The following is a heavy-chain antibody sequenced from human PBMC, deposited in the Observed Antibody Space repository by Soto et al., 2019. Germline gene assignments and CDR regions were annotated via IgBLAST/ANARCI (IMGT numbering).Heavy chain of an antibody. D-gene: IGHD1-26*01. CDR1: GFTFSSYA. CDR3: AKDSEGFSLSWPLDY. J-gene: IGHJ4*02. V-gene: IGHV3-23*01. CDR2: ISGDGSST. Sequence: EVQLLESGGGLVQPGGSLRLSCEVSGFTFSSYAMSWVRQAPGKGLKWVSIISGDGSSTYYAESVKGRFTISRDNSQNTLYLQMNSLRAEDTAVYFCAKDSEGFSLSWPLDYWGQGTLVTVSS.